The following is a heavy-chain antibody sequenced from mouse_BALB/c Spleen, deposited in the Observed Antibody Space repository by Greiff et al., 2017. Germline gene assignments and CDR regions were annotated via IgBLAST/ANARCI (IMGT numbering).Heavy chain of an antibody. Sequence: EVQRVESGGDLVKPGGSLKLSCAAYGFTFSSYGMSWVRQTPDKRLEWVATISSGGSYTYYPDSVKGRFTISRDNAKNTLYLQMSSLKSEDTAMYYCARYYGKRFAYWGQGTLVTVSA. CDR1: GFTFSSYG. J-gene: IGHJ3*01. V-gene: IGHV5-6*01. CDR3: ARYYGKRFAY. D-gene: IGHD1-2*01. CDR2: ISSGGSYT.